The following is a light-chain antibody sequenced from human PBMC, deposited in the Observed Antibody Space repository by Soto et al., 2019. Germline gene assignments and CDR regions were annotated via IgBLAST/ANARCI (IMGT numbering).Light chain of an antibody. CDR3: QQYGSSLPIT. J-gene: IGKJ5*01. V-gene: IGKV3-20*01. CDR2: GTS. CDR1: QSVGSSY. Sequence: EVVLTQSPGTLSLSPGERATLSCRASQSVGSSYLTWYQQKPGQAPRVLIYGTSSRATGIPDRFSGSGSGTDFTLTISRLEPEDFAVYYCQQYGSSLPITFGQGTRLEIK.